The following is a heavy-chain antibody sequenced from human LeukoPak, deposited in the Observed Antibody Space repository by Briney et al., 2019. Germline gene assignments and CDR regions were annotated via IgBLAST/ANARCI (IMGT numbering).Heavy chain of an antibody. V-gene: IGHV4-59*01. CDR3: ARHQGYCGGDCYQDY. J-gene: IGHJ4*02. CDR1: GGSISSYY. Sequence: PSETLSLTCTVSGGSISSYYWSWIRQPPGKGLEWIGYIYDSGSTNYNPSLKSRVTISVDTSKNQFSLKLSSVTAADTAVYYCARHQGYCGGDCYQDYWGQGTLVTVSS. D-gene: IGHD2-21*02. CDR2: IYDSGST.